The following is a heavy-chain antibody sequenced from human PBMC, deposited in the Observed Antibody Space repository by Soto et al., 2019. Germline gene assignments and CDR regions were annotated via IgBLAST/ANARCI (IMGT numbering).Heavy chain of an antibody. J-gene: IGHJ4*02. CDR2: IWYDGSNK. Sequence: QVQLVESGGGVVQPGRSLRLSCAASGFTFSSYGMHWVRQAPGKGLEWVAVIWYDGSNKYYADSVKGRFTISRDNSKNTLYPKMTSLRAEDTAVYYCAREKSPRGESSRAGSYYFDYWGQGTLVTVSS. CDR1: GFTFSSYG. V-gene: IGHV3-33*01. D-gene: IGHD6-13*01. CDR3: AREKSPRGESSRAGSYYFDY.